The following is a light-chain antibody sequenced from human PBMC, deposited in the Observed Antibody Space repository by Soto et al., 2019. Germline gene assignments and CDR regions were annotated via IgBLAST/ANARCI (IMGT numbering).Light chain of an antibody. Sequence: QYVLTHPRSVSGSPGHSVAFSCTGTSGDIGAYNYVSWYQFHPGKAPKMIIYDVNKRPSGVPDHFSGSKSGNTASLTISWLQAEDEADYYCCSYAHTSRVFGGGTPLTVL. CDR3: CSYAHTSRV. CDR2: DVN. V-gene: IGLV2-11*01. CDR1: SGDIGAYNY. J-gene: IGLJ3*02.